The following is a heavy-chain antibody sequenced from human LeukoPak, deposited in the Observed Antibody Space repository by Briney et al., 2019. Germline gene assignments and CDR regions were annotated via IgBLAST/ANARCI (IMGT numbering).Heavy chain of an antibody. CDR3: ASTAPSSSSSFFDY. D-gene: IGHD6-6*01. Sequence: SETLSLTCTVSGGSISSSSYYWGWIRQPPGKGLEWIGSIYYSGSTYYNPSLKSRVTISVDTSKNQFSLKLSSVTAADTAVYYCASTAPSSSSSFFDYWGQGTLVTVSS. CDR1: GGSISSSSYY. V-gene: IGHV4-39*01. J-gene: IGHJ4*02. CDR2: IYYSGST.